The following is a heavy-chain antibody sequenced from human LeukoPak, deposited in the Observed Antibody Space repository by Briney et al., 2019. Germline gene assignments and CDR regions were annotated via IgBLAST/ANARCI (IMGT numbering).Heavy chain of an antibody. CDR3: ARGYSSGWYLYGYYYGMDV. J-gene: IGHJ6*02. CDR2: INHSGST. CDR1: GGSFSGYY. D-gene: IGHD6-19*01. Sequence: SETLSLTCAVYGGSFSGYYWSWIRQPPGKGLEWIGEINHSGSTNYNPSFKSRVTISVDTSKNQFSLKLSSVTAADTAVYYCARGYSSGWYLYGYYYGMDVWGQGTTVTVSS. V-gene: IGHV4-34*01.